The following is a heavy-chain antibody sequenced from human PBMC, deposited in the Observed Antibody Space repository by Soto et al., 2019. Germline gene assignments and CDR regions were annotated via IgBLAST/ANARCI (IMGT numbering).Heavy chain of an antibody. CDR1: GDSVSSNSAA. V-gene: IGHV6-1*01. Sequence: QSQTLSLTCAISGDSVSSNSAAWNWIRQSPSRGLEWLGRTYYRSKWYNDYAVSVKSRITINPDTSKNQFSLQLNSVTPEDTAVYYCARGSRGYSGYDWSYYYYGMDVWGQGTTVTVSS. J-gene: IGHJ6*02. CDR2: TYYRSKWYN. D-gene: IGHD5-12*01. CDR3: ARGSRGYSGYDWSYYYYGMDV.